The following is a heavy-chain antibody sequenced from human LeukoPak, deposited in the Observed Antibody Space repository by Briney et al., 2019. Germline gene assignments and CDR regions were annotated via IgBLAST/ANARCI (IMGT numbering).Heavy chain of an antibody. CDR1: GFTFSSYS. V-gene: IGHV3-21*01. CDR2: ISSRSSYI. CDR3: AKGRGWEASYYYYYMDV. J-gene: IGHJ6*03. Sequence: GGSLRLSCAASGFTFSSYSMNWVRQAPGKGLEWVSSISSRSSYIYYADSVKGRFTISRDNAKNSLYLQMISLRAEDTAVYYCAKGRGWEASYYYYYMDVWGKGTTVTISS. D-gene: IGHD1-26*01.